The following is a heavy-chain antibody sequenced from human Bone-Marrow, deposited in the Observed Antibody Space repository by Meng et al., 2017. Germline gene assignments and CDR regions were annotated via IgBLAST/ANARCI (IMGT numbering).Heavy chain of an antibody. J-gene: IGHJ4*02. Sequence: GESPKITCAASGFTFSSYAMSWVRQAQGKGLERVSAISDSGGSTYYADSVKGRFTISRDNSKNTLYLKMNSQRAEDTAVYYCTKGGSKQWFGELLGNWGQGTLVTVSS. CDR2: ISDSGGST. CDR3: TKGGSKQWFGELLGN. CDR1: GFTFSSYA. D-gene: IGHD3-10*01. V-gene: IGHV3-23*01.